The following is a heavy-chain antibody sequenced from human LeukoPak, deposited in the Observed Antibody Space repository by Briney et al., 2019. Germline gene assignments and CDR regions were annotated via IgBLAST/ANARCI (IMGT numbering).Heavy chain of an antibody. CDR3: ARASLGSGSYQGFDY. J-gene: IGHJ4*02. Sequence: PSETLSLTCTVSGGSINNNYWSWIRQSPGKRLEWIGYIYDSGHTNYNPSLKSRVTISVDTSKNQFSLRLSSVTAADTAVYYCARASLGSGSYQGFDYWGQGTLVTVSS. V-gene: IGHV4-59*08. CDR2: IYDSGHT. D-gene: IGHD3-10*01. CDR1: GGSINNNY.